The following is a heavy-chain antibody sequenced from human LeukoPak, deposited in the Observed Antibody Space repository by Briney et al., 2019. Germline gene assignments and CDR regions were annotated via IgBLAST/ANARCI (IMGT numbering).Heavy chain of an antibody. D-gene: IGHD2-21*01. J-gene: IGHJ6*02. Sequence: RVLRLSCAASGFTFSSYGMHRVRQAPGKGLERVAVISYDGSNKYYADSVKGRFTISRDNSKNTLYLQMNSLRAEDTAVYYCAKDLWFNYYYGMDVWGQGTTVTVSS. CDR1: GFTFSSYG. V-gene: IGHV3-30*18. CDR3: AKDLWFNYYYGMDV. CDR2: ISYDGSNK.